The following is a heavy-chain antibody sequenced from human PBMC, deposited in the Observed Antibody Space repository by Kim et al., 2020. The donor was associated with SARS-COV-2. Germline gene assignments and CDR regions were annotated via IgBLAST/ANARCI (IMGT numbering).Heavy chain of an antibody. CDR1: GGSISSSSYY. J-gene: IGHJ4*02. D-gene: IGHD3-10*01. V-gene: IGHV4-39*07. CDR3: ARALLWGVLGGLYFDY. Sequence: SETLSLTCTVSGGSISSSSYYWGWIRQPPGKGLEWIGSIYYSGSTYYNPSLKSRVTISVDTSKNQFSLKLSSVTAADTAVYYCARALLWGVLGGLYFDYWGQGTLVTVSS. CDR2: IYYSGST.